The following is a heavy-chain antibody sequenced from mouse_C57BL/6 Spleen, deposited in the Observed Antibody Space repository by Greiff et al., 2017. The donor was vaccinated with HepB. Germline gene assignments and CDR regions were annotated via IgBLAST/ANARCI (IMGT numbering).Heavy chain of an antibody. D-gene: IGHD2-3*01. CDR2: IDPSDSET. J-gene: IGHJ2*01. CDR1: GYTFTSYW. CDR3: ARDGYYYFDY. V-gene: IGHV1-52*01. Sequence: KESCKASGYTFTSYWMHWVKQRPIQGLEWIGNIDPSDSETHYNQKFKDKDTLTVDKSSSTAYMQLSSLTSEDSAVYYCARDGYYYFDYWGQGTTLTVSS.